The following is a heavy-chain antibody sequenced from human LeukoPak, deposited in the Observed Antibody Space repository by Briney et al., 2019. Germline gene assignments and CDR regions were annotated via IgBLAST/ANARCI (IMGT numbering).Heavy chain of an antibody. Sequence: ASVKVSCKASGYTFTGYYMHWVRQAPGQGLEWMGWINPNSGGTNYAQKFQGRVTMTRDTSISTAYMELSRLRSDDTAVYYCARAEPKLAAFDYWGQGTLVTVSS. CDR2: INPNSGGT. CDR1: GYTFTGYY. D-gene: IGHD6-19*01. V-gene: IGHV1-2*02. CDR3: ARAEPKLAAFDY. J-gene: IGHJ4*02.